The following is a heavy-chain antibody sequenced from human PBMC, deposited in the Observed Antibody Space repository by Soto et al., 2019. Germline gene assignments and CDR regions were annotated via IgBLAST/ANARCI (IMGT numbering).Heavy chain of an antibody. CDR1: GFTLSNAW. Sequence: GGSLRLSCAASGFTLSNAWMSWVRQAPGKGLEWVGRIKSKTDGGTTDYAAPVKGRFTISRDDSKNTLYLQMNSLKTEDTAVYYCTIDVDTAMVYDAFDIWGQGTMVTVSS. CDR3: TIDVDTAMVYDAFDI. CDR2: IKSKTDGGTT. V-gene: IGHV3-15*01. D-gene: IGHD5-18*01. J-gene: IGHJ3*02.